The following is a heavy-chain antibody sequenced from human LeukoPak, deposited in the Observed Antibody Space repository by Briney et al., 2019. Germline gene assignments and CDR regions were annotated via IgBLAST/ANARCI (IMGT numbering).Heavy chain of an antibody. J-gene: IGHJ4*02. CDR3: ARDPACSGGPCYFDY. CDR2: IYYSGST. V-gene: IGHV4-59*01. Sequence: SETLSLTCIVSGGSISTYYWSWIRQPPGKGLEWIGYIYYSGSTNYNPSLKSRVTISVDTSKNQFSLKLSSVTAADTAVYYCARDPACSGGPCYFDYWGQGILVTVSS. D-gene: IGHD2-15*01. CDR1: GGSISTYY.